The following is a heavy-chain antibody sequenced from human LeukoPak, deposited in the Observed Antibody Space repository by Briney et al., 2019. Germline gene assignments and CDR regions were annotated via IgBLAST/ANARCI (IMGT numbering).Heavy chain of an antibody. J-gene: IGHJ3*02. V-gene: IGHV3-15*04. CDR2: IERKTDGGTT. CDR1: GFTFSSYA. CDR3: TTVSAPGAGGRGGFDAFDI. D-gene: IGHD2-15*01. Sequence: PGGSLRLSCVASGFTFSSYAISWVRQAPGKGLEWVGRIERKTDGGTTDYAAPVKGRFTISRDDSKNTLYLQMNSLKTEDTAVYYCTTVSAPGAGGRGGFDAFDIWGQGTMVTVSS.